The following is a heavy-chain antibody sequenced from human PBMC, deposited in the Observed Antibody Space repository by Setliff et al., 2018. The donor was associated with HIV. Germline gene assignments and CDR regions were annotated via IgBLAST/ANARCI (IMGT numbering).Heavy chain of an antibody. CDR1: GGSISSYY. D-gene: IGHD2-2*02. V-gene: IGHV4-59*12. CDR2: MYYSGST. Sequence: SETLSLTCTVSGGSISSYYWSWIRQPPGKGLEWIGYMYYSGSTNYNPSLKSRVTISVDTSKNQFSLKLGSVTAADTAVYYCARGCSGTSCYKDYYYYMDVWGKGTTVTVSS. CDR3: ARGCSGTSCYKDYYYYMDV. J-gene: IGHJ6*03.